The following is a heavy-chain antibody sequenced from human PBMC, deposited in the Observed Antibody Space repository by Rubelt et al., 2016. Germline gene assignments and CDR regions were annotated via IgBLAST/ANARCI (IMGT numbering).Heavy chain of an antibody. J-gene: IGHJ2*01. Sequence: QLQLVQSGAEVKKPGASVKVSCKASGYTFTSYGISWVRQAPGQGLEWMGWINAGNENTKYSQKFQGRVTITRDTSASTAYMELSSLRSEDTAVYYCARSKDTAMVTDADWYFDLWGRGTLVTVSS. CDR3: ARSKDTAMVTDADWYFDL. D-gene: IGHD5-18*01. CDR2: INAGNENT. V-gene: IGHV1-18*01. CDR1: GYTFTSYG.